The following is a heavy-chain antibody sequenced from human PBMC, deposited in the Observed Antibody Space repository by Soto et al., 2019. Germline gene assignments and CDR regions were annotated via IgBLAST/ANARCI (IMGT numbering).Heavy chain of an antibody. Sequence: SDTLCLTCAVSGGSISSGGYSWSWIRQPPGKGLEWIGYIYHSGSTYYNPSLKSRVTISVDRSKNQFSLKLSSVTAADTAVYYCARASTTVTTLDYWGQGTLVTVSS. D-gene: IGHD4-17*01. J-gene: IGHJ4*02. CDR1: GGSISSGGYS. CDR2: IYHSGST. CDR3: ARASTTVTTLDY. V-gene: IGHV4-30-2*01.